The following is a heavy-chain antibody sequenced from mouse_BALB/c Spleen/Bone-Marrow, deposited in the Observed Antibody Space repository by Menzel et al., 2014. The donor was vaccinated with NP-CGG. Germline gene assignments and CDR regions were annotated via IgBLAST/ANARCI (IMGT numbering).Heavy chain of an antibody. D-gene: IGHD4-1*01. Sequence: VESGGGLVQPGGSLKLSCAASGFTFSGYTMSWVRQTPEKRLEWVAFITNGGGNTYYPDTVKGRFTISRDNAKNTLYLQMSSLKSEDTAIYYCTTLTGTSYWGQGTLVTVSA. CDR3: TTLTGTSY. CDR1: GFTFSGYT. J-gene: IGHJ3*01. V-gene: IGHV5-12-2*01. CDR2: ITNGGGNT.